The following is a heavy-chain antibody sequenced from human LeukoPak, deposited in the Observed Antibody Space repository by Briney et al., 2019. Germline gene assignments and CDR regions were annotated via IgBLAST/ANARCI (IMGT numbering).Heavy chain of an antibody. CDR1: GFTFSSYE. J-gene: IGHJ4*02. V-gene: IGHV3-48*03. Sequence: HPGGSLRLSCAASGFTFSSYEMNWVRQAPGKGLEWVSYISSSGSTIYYADSVKGRFTISRDNSKNTLYLQMNSLRAEDTAVYYCASGTWELLSYFDYWGQGTLVTVSS. CDR3: ASGTWELLSYFDY. D-gene: IGHD1-26*01. CDR2: ISSSGSTI.